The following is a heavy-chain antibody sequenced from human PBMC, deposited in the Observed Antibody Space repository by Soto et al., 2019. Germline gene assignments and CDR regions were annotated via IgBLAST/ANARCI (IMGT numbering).Heavy chain of an antibody. CDR1: GGAFHSSA. J-gene: IGHJ4*02. D-gene: IGHD1-1*01. CDR3: ALATKWTYQLNRY. V-gene: IGHV1-69*06. Sequence: SVKVSCKVSGGAFHSSALNWVRQAPGQGLEWIGGIIPMSDSPNYAQEFQGRVTIIADISTTTAYMEVRSLRSDDTAVYYCALATKWTYQLNRYWGQGTLVTVSS. CDR2: IIPMSDSP.